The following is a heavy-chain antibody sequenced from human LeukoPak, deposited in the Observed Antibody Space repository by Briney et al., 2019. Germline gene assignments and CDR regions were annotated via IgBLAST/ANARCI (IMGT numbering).Heavy chain of an antibody. CDR1: GYTFTGYY. Sequence: ASVKVSCKASGYTFTGYYMHWVRQAPGQGLEWMGWINPNSGGTNYAQKFQGRVTMTRDTSISTAYMELSRLRSDDTAVYYCARDPDYYDSSGYYRGDAFGIWGQGTMVTVSS. J-gene: IGHJ3*02. CDR2: INPNSGGT. V-gene: IGHV1-2*02. D-gene: IGHD3-22*01. CDR3: ARDPDYYDSSGYYRGDAFGI.